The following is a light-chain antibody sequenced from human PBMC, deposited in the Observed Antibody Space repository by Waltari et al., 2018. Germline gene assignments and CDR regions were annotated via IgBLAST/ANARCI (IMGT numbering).Light chain of an antibody. J-gene: IGLJ2*01. CDR1: SRHVGSYNY. V-gene: IGLV2-14*03. Sequence: QSALTQPASVSGSPGQSVTISCTGTSRHVGSYNYVSCYQQHPGKAPKLMIYDVSNRPSGVSNRFSGSKSGNTASLTISGLQAEDEADYYCSSYTSSSTVIFGGGTNLTVL. CDR3: SSYTSSSTVI. CDR2: DVS.